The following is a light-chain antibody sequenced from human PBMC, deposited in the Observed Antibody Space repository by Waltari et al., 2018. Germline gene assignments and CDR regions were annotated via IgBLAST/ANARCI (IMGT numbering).Light chain of an antibody. CDR2: KAS. V-gene: IGKV1-5*03. CDR3: QQYNSYSLLT. CDR1: QSISNW. J-gene: IGKJ4*01. Sequence: DIQMTQSPSTLSASVGHRGTITCRASQSISNWLAWYQQKPGKAPKLLIYKASTLESGVPSRFSGSGSGTEFTLTISSLQPDDFATYYCQQYNSYSLLTFGGGTKVEIK.